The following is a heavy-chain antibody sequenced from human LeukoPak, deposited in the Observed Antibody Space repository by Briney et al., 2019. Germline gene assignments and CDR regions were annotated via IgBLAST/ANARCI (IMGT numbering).Heavy chain of an antibody. D-gene: IGHD6-13*01. CDR2: IYYSGST. J-gene: IGHJ6*02. CDR1: GGSISSYY. Sequence: SETLSLTCTVSGGSISSYYWSWIRQPPGKGLEWIGYIYYSGSTNYNPSLKSRVTISVDTSKNQFSLKLSSVTAADTAVYDCARSYSSWYLPPGGGVYYYGMDVWGQGTTVTVSS. CDR3: ARSYSSWYLPPGGGVYYYGMDV. V-gene: IGHV4-59*01.